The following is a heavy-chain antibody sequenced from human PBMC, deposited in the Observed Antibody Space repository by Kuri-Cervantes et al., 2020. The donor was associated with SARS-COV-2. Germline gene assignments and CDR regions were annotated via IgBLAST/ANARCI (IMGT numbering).Heavy chain of an antibody. V-gene: IGHV3-7*01. D-gene: IGHD2-21*01. CDR2: IKPDGSDT. CDR1: GFNFRSYW. J-gene: IGHJ4*02. Sequence: ETLSLTCAASGFNFRSYWMSWVRQAPGKGLEWVAKIKPDGSDTFYGDSLKGRCTISKDNTKNTLYLHMKSLRSEDTAMYYCAKDRVGVQDFWGQGTLVTVSS. CDR3: AKDRVGVQDF.